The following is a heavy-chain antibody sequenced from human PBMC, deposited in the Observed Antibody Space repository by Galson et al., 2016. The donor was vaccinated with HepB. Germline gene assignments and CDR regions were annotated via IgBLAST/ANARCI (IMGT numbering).Heavy chain of an antibody. J-gene: IGHJ4*02. CDR2: IGGNGSPT. D-gene: IGHD3-10*01. CDR3: ARGGGHGFFDY. V-gene: IGHV3-23*01. Sequence: SLRLSCAASGLTFYNYAMDWVRQAPGGGLEWVAAIGGNGSPTYYADSVRGRFSISRDNSKNTLYLQMNSLRAEDTALYYCARGGGHGFFDYWGQGTQVTVSS. CDR1: GLTFYNYA.